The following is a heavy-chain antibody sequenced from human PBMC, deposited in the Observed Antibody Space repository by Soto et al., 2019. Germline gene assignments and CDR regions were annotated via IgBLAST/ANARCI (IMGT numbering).Heavy chain of an antibody. CDR1: GFPFNNYY. Sequence: EVQLVQSGGGLVQPGEPLRLSCAASGFPFNNYYMTWVRQASGKGLEWVASIKEDGHEKYYVDSVKGRFTISRDNAKNSVSLQMDSLRAEDTAVYYCTRGAGGWNYYYAMDVWGPGATVNVSS. J-gene: IGHJ6*02. CDR2: IKEDGHEK. D-gene: IGHD1-1*01. V-gene: IGHV3-7*03. CDR3: TRGAGGWNYYYAMDV.